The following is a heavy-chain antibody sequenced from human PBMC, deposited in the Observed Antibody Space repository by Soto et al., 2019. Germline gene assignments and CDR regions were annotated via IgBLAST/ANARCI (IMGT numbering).Heavy chain of an antibody. J-gene: IGHJ4*02. CDR3: AKERLVRRGIVAMDFDY. CDR2: ISYDGSNK. Sequence: GGSLRLSCAASGFTFSSYGMHWVRQAQGKGLEWVAVISYDGSNKYYADSVKGRFTISRDNSKNTLYLQMNSLRAEDTAVYYCAKERLVRRGIVAMDFDYWGQGTLVTVS. D-gene: IGHD5-12*01. CDR1: GFTFSSYG. V-gene: IGHV3-30*18.